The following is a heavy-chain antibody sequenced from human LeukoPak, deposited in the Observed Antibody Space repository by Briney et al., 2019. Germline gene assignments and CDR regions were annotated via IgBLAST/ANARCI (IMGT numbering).Heavy chain of an antibody. CDR1: GFTVSSNY. CDR3: ARIISSGYWFFDY. D-gene: IGHD3-22*01. V-gene: IGHV3-53*01. J-gene: IGHJ4*02. CDR2: IYSGGST. Sequence: PGGSLRVSCAASGFTVSSNYMSWVRQAPGKGLEWVSVIYSGGSTYYADSVKGRFTISRDNSKNTLYLQMNSLRAEDTAVYDCARIISSGYWFFDYWGQGTLVTVSS.